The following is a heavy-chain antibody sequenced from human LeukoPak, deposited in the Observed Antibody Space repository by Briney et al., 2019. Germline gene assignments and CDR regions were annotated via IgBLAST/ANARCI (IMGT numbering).Heavy chain of an antibody. CDR3: AKDQYYGSGSYYISDY. CDR2: ISGSGGST. D-gene: IGHD3-10*01. V-gene: IGHV3-23*01. Sequence: GGSLRLSCAASGFTFSSYAMSWVRQAPGKGLEWVSAISGSGGSTYYADSVKGRFTISRDNSKNTLYLQMNSLRAEDTAVYYCAKDQYYGSGSYYISDYWCQGTLVTVSS. J-gene: IGHJ4*02. CDR1: GFTFSSYA.